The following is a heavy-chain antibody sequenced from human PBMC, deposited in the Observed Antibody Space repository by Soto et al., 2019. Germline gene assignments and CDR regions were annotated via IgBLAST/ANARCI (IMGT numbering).Heavy chain of an antibody. CDR3: AKGDQQWPYYGLDV. CDR2: ISGSGGST. D-gene: IGHD6-19*01. V-gene: IGHV3-23*01. CDR1: GFTFSSYA. J-gene: IGHJ6*02. Sequence: GGSLRLSCAASGFTFSSYAMSWVRQAPGKGLEWVSGISGSGGSTYCAESLKGRCTISRDNSKNTLFLQVNSLRAEDTAVYYCAKGDQQWPYYGLDVWGQGTTVTVSS.